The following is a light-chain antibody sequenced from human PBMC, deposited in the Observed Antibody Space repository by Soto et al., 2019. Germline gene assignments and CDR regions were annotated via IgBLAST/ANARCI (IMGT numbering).Light chain of an antibody. Sequence: EIVMTPSQATLSVSPVERSKLSGMASQSVPSKYLAWYQQNPGQAPRLLIYGASNRATGIPDKFSGSGSGTDFTLTISRLEPEDFAVYYCQQYGTSPRTFGQGTKVDIK. CDR3: QQYGTSPRT. CDR1: QSVPSKY. J-gene: IGKJ1*01. CDR2: GAS. V-gene: IGKV3-20*01.